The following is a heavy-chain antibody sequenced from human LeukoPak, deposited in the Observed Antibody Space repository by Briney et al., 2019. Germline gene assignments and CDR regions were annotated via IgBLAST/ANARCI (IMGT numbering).Heavy chain of an antibody. CDR1: GFTFSSYE. CDR3: ARDFITMVRGFDY. CDR2: ISSSGSTI. Sequence: GGSLRLSCAASGFTFSSYEMNWVRQAPGKGLEWVPYISSSGSTIYYADSVKGRFTISRDNAKNSLYLQMNSLRAEDTAVYYCARDFITMVRGFDYWGQGTLVTVSS. D-gene: IGHD3-10*01. J-gene: IGHJ4*02. V-gene: IGHV3-48*03.